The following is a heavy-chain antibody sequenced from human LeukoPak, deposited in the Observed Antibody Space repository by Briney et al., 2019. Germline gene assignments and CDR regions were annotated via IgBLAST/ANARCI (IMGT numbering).Heavy chain of an antibody. J-gene: IGHJ4*02. CDR2: IHYTGST. CDR1: GGSFSRHF. Sequence: SETLSLTCAVYGGSFSRHFWYWIRQPPGKGLEWIGEIHYTGSTHSNPSLESRLTMSVDTSKNQFSLSLNSVTAADTAVYYCARNLWSDDCWGQGILVTVSS. V-gene: IGHV4-34*01. D-gene: IGHD2-8*01. CDR3: ARNLWSDDC.